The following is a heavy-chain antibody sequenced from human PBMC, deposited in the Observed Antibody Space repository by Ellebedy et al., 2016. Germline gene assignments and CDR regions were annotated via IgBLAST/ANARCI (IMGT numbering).Heavy chain of an antibody. CDR2: IYYSGST. J-gene: IGHJ6*03. CDR3: ARVPDFWSGYYRFRENDYYMDV. CDR1: GGSISSYY. Sequence: SETLSLTXTVSGGSISSYYWSWIRQPPGKGLEWIGYIYYSGSTYYNPSLKSRVTISVDTSKNQFSLKLSSVTAADTAVYYCARVPDFWSGYYRFRENDYYMDVWGKGTTVTVSS. V-gene: IGHV4-59*01. D-gene: IGHD3-3*01.